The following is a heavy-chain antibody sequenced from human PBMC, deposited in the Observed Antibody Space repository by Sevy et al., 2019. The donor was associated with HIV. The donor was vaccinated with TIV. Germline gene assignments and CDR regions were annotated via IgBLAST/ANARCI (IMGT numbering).Heavy chain of an antibody. V-gene: IGHV3-30-3*01. CDR1: GFSFSHYA. D-gene: IGHD2-8*01. CDR2: ISYDGTYK. CDR3: AGVAVSYCTNDCYHRFDY. J-gene: IGHJ4*02. Sequence: GGSLRLSCAVSGFSFSHYAFHWVRQAPGKGLEWVSLISYDGTYKYYADSVKGRFTISRDNSKNTLYLQMNSLRGNDTVVYYCAGVAVSYCTNDCYHRFDYWGPGALVTVSS.